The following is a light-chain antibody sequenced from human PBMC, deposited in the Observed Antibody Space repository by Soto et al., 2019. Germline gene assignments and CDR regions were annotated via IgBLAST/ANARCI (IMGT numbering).Light chain of an antibody. V-gene: IGLV2-8*01. J-gene: IGLJ1*01. CDR2: EVS. CDR1: SSDVGDYNY. Sequence: QSVLTQPPSASGSPGQSVTISCTGTSSDVGDYNYVSWYQQPPGKAPKLLIYEVSKRPSGVPDRFSGSKSGNTASLTVSGLQAEDEGDYYCQSFDSTLSARYVFGTGTKVTV. CDR3: QSFDSTLSARYV.